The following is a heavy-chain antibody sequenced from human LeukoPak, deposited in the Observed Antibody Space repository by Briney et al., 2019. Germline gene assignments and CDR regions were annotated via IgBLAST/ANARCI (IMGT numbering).Heavy chain of an antibody. CDR3: ARGLSELLQFDY. CDR1: GYTFTSYD. Sequence: ASVKVSCKASGYTFTSYDINWVRQATGQGLEWMGWMDPNSGNTGYAQKFQGRVTITRNTSISTAYMELSSLRSEDTAAYYCARGLSELLQFDYWGQGTLVTVSS. J-gene: IGHJ4*02. D-gene: IGHD1-26*01. V-gene: IGHV1-8*03. CDR2: MDPNSGNT.